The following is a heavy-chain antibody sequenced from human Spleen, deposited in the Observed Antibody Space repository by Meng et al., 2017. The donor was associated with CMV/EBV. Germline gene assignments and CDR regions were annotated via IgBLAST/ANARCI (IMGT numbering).Heavy chain of an antibody. CDR1: GYTFTGYF. V-gene: IGHV1-2*02. Sequence: SGYTFTGYFMHWVRQAPGQGLEWMGWINPNSGGASYAQKFQGRVTMTRDTSISTVYMEVISLRPDDTAVYYCARGIAASGRRGWFDPWGQGTPVTVSS. D-gene: IGHD6-13*01. CDR2: INPNSGGA. CDR3: ARGIAASGRRGWFDP. J-gene: IGHJ5*02.